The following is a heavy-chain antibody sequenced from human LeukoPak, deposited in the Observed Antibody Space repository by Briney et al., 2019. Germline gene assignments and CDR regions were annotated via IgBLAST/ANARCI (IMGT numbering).Heavy chain of an antibody. V-gene: IGHV3-48*01. Sequence: PGGSLRLSCAASGFPFSSYSMNWVRQAPGKGLEWVSYINSGSTTIYSADSVKGRFTISRDNAKNSLFLQMNSLRAEDTAVYYCARIRTSNRYFDLWGRGTLVTVSS. CDR1: GFPFSSYS. J-gene: IGHJ2*01. D-gene: IGHD2-8*01. CDR3: ARIRTSNRYFDL. CDR2: INSGSTTI.